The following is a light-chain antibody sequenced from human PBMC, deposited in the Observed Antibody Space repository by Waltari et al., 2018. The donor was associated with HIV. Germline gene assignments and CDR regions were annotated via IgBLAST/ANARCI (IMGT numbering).Light chain of an antibody. CDR1: ALSQPY. CDR3: QSTDSTASSYV. Sequence: SYELTQPPSVSVSPGQTARIPCSGDALSQPYVYWYQQRPGQAPVLVIYKAHKRPSGIPERFSGSRSGTTVTLIINGVQAEDEADYFCQSTDSTASSYVFGSGTEVFVL. V-gene: IGLV3-25*03. CDR2: KAH. J-gene: IGLJ1*01.